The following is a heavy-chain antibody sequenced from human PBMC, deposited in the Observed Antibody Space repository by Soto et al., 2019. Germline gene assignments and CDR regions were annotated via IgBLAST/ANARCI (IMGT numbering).Heavy chain of an antibody. J-gene: IGHJ4*02. V-gene: IGHV1-69*01. CDR2: ILPIFTTA. CDR1: GGTFSYYA. D-gene: IGHD6-13*01. Sequence: QVQLVQSGAEVKKPGSSVKVSCKASGGTFSYYAFSWVRQAPGQGLEWMGGILPIFTTATYAPKFQDRVTITADESTSTVYMDLSSLRSEDTALYYCAKDIGFQQHLFVFDNWGQGTLVTVSS. CDR3: AKDIGFQQHLFVFDN.